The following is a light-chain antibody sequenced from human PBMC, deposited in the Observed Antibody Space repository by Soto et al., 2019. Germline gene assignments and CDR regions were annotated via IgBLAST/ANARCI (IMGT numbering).Light chain of an antibody. CDR1: QSVSSN. CDR3: KQYNNWPKT. V-gene: IGKV3-15*01. Sequence: TQSPAALSVSLRARGAASFRSSQSVSSNLARYQQKPGQAPRLLIYGASTRATGIPARFSGSGSGTEFTLTISSLQSEDFAVYSCKQYNNWPKTFGKGTKVDIK. CDR2: GAS. J-gene: IGKJ1*01.